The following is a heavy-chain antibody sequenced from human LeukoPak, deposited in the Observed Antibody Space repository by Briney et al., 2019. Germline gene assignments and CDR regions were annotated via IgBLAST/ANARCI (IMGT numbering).Heavy chain of an antibody. J-gene: IGHJ4*02. CDR3: GRDRSGGYSVDY. Sequence: PSETLSLTCAVSGYSISSGYYWGWIRQPPGKGLEWIASMYHSGSTYYNPSLQGRVTLSADTSKNQFSLKMSSVTAADTAVYYRGRDRSGGYSVDYWGQGTLVTVS. CDR2: MYHSGST. CDR1: GYSISSGYY. D-gene: IGHD1-26*01. V-gene: IGHV4-38-2*02.